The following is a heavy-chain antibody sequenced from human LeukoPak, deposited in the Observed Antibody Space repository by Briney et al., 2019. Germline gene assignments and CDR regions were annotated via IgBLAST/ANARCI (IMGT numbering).Heavy chain of an antibody. J-gene: IGHJ3*02. CDR2: INPSDGST. V-gene: IGHV1-46*01. CDR1: GYTFTSYY. D-gene: IGHD3-16*02. CDR3: ARWRGNYDYVWGSYRNDAFDI. Sequence: ASVKVSCKASGYTFTSYYMHWVRQAPGQGLEWMGTINPSDGSTSYAQKFQGRVTMTRDTSTSTVYMELSSLRSEDTAVYYCARWRGNYDYVWGSYRNDAFDIWGQGTMVTVSS.